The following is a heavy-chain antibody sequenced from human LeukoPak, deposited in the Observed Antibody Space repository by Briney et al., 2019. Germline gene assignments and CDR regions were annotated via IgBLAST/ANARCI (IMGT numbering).Heavy chain of an antibody. Sequence: SGGTLRLSCAASGSTFSNFGMSWVRQAPGKGLEWVSTIDNRGRTTYYTDSVKGLFTISRDNSKSTLFPQMNSLRAEDTAVYYCAHRSGLLSYYFDYWGPGTLVTVSS. V-gene: IGHV3-23*05. D-gene: IGHD2-21*02. J-gene: IGHJ4*02. CDR3: AHRSGLLSYYFDY. CDR1: GSTFSNFG. CDR2: IDNRGRTT.